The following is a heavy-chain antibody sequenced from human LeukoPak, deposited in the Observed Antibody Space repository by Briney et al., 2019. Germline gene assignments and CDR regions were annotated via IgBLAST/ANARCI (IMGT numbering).Heavy chain of an antibody. D-gene: IGHD1-26*01. CDR3: ARDKSGSYFGDAFDI. CDR2: ISSSSSYI. V-gene: IGHV3-21*01. J-gene: IGHJ3*02. CDR1: EFTFSTYS. Sequence: GGSLRLSCAASEFTFSTYSMNWVRQAPGKGLEWVSSISSSSSYIYYADSVKGRFTISRDNAKNSLYLQMNSLRAEDTAVYYCARDKSGSYFGDAFDIWGQGTMVTVSS.